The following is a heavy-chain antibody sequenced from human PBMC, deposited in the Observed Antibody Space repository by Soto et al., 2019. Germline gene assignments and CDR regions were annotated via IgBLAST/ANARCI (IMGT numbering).Heavy chain of an antibody. D-gene: IGHD2-21*01. V-gene: IGHV4-61*01. Sequence: LSLTCSVSGGSVSSESYYWSWIRQTPGKGLEWIGNVENSGSTKYNPSLKSRVTISVDTSKNQFSLKLSSVTGADTAVYYCARERGDSHWIDPWGQGTLVTVSS. CDR1: GGSVSSESYY. CDR2: VENSGST. J-gene: IGHJ5*02. CDR3: ARERGDSHWIDP.